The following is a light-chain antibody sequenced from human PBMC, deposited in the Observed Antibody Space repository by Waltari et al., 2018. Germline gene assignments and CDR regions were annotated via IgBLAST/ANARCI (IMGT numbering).Light chain of an antibody. Sequence: IVMTQSPDSLAVSLGERATINCKSSQSVLYSSNNKNYLAWYQQKPGQPPKLLIYWASTRKSGVPDRFSGSGSGTDFTLTISSLQAEDVAVYYCQQYYSIPYTFGQGTKLEIK. CDR2: WAS. J-gene: IGKJ2*01. V-gene: IGKV4-1*01. CDR3: QQYYSIPYT. CDR1: QSVLYSSNNKNY.